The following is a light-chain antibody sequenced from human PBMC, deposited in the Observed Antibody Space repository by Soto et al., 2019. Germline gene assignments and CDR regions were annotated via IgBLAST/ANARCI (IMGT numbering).Light chain of an antibody. CDR1: QDIGPY. Sequence: DIQMTQSPSSLSASVGDRVTITCRASQDIGPYLAWYQQKSGRVAELLIYSASTLQSGVPSRFSGSGSGADFSLTISCLQPEDAANCYCQKYDSGPLTFGGGTKVEI. V-gene: IGKV1-27*01. CDR2: SAS. J-gene: IGKJ4*01. CDR3: QKYDSGPLT.